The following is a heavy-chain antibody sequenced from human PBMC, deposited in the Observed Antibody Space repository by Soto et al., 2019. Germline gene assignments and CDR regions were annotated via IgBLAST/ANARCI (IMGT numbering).Heavy chain of an antibody. Sequence: QITLKESGPTLVKPTQTLTLTCTLSGFSLTTSGVGVGWIRQTPGRALEWLALIYWDDDKWYKPSLQNRLTITKDPSKNQVVLTMTDMGQVDTATYYCARDTTMDPYYFDYWGPGTLVTVSS. CDR3: ARDTTMDPYYFDY. J-gene: IGHJ4*02. V-gene: IGHV2-5*02. CDR2: IYWDDDK. D-gene: IGHD5-18*01. CDR1: GFSLTTSGVG.